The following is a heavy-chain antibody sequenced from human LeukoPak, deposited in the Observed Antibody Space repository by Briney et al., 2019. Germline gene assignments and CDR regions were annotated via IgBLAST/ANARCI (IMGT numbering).Heavy chain of an antibody. CDR2: INSDGSTT. V-gene: IGHV3-74*01. CDR3: ARSRVEMATSLLHY. CDR1: GFTFSNYW. D-gene: IGHD5-24*01. J-gene: IGHJ4*02. Sequence: PGGSLRLSCAASGFTFSNYWMHWVRQAPGKGLVWVSRINSDGSTTTYADSVKGRFTISRDNAKNTLYLQMNSLRAEDTAVYYCARSRVEMATSLLHYWGQGTLVTVSS.